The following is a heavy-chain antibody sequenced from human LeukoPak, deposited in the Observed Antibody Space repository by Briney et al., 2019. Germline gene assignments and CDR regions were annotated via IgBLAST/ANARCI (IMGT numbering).Heavy chain of an antibody. V-gene: IGHV3-48*04. J-gene: IGHJ4*02. Sequence: PGGSLRLSCAASGFTFSSYSMNWVRQAPGKGLEWVSYISSSSSTIYYADSVKGRFTISRDNAKNSLYLQMNSVRAEDTAVYYCARGEYYYDSSGYYYPLDYWGQGTLVTVSS. D-gene: IGHD3-22*01. CDR2: ISSSSSTI. CDR1: GFTFSSYS. CDR3: ARGEYYYDSSGYYYPLDY.